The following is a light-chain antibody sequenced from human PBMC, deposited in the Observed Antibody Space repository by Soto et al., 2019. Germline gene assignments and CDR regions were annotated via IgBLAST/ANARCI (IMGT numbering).Light chain of an antibody. Sequence: EIVLTQSPGTLSLSPGERATLSCRASQSVSNNYLAWYQQKPGQAPRLVIYGASNRATGIPDRFSASGYGTDFTLTISRLEPEDFAVYYCQQYISSPLTFGQGTKVEIK. CDR3: QQYISSPLT. V-gene: IGKV3-20*01. CDR2: GAS. J-gene: IGKJ1*01. CDR1: QSVSNNY.